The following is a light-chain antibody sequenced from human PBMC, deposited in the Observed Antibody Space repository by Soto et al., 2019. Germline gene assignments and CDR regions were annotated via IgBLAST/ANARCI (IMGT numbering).Light chain of an antibody. V-gene: IGLV2-8*01. CDR1: SSAVGGYNF. CDR2: EVS. J-gene: IGLJ2*01. CDR3: SSYAGSNIVV. Sequence: QSALTQPPSASGTPGQSVTISCTETSSAVGGYNFVSGYQQHPGKAPKLMIYEVSERPSGVPDRFSGSKSGNTASLTVSGLQAEDEADYYCSSYAGSNIVVFGGGTKLTVL.